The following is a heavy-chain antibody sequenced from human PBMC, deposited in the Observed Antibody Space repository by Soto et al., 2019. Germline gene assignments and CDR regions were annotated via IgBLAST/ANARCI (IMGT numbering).Heavy chain of an antibody. CDR1: GFTFSSYA. Sequence: QVQLVESGGGVVQPGRSLRLSCAASGFTFSSYAIHWVRQAPGKGLEWVAFISYDGSNKYYADSVKGRFTISRDNSKNTVYLQLNGLRAEDTAVYYCARGLRGSYHFDYWGQGTLVTVSS. V-gene: IGHV3-30-3*01. CDR2: ISYDGSNK. J-gene: IGHJ4*02. D-gene: IGHD1-26*01. CDR3: ARGLRGSYHFDY.